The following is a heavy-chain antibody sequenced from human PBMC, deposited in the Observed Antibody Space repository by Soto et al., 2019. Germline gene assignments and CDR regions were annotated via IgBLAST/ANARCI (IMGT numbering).Heavy chain of an antibody. J-gene: IGHJ6*02. D-gene: IGHD3-10*01. CDR3: MKAHESGDFLGMSV. CDR2: MYETGET. CDR1: GGSVSTGMKY. Sequence: PSETLSLTSIVSGGSVSTGMKYWGWVRQPPGKALEFIGYMYETGETLLNSSLKSRVTLSMETSKNQFSLTLSSVTAADTAVYFCMKAHESGDFLGMSVWGPGTTVT. V-gene: IGHV4-61*01.